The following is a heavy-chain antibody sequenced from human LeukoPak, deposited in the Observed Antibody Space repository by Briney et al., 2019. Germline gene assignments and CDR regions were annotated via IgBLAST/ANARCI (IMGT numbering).Heavy chain of an antibody. CDR2: INHSGST. J-gene: IGHJ6*02. D-gene: IGHD3-3*01. CDR3: ASVRFLEWSRMDV. CDR1: GGSFSGYY. Sequence: SETLSLTCAVYGGSFSGYYWSWIRQPPGKGLEWIGEINHSGSTNYNPSLKSRVTISVDTSKNQFSLKLSSVTAADTAVYYCASVRFLEWSRMDVWGQGTTVTVSS. V-gene: IGHV4-34*01.